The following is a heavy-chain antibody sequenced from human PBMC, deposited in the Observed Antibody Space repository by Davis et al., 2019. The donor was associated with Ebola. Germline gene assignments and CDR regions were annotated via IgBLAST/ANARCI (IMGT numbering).Heavy chain of an antibody. CDR2: IRSKANSYAT. Sequence: GGSLRLSCAASGFTFSGSAMHWVRQASGKGLEWVGRIRSKANSYATAYAASVKGRFTISRDDSKNTAYLQMNSLKTEDKAVYYCTGTTVTSDYWGQGTLVTVSS. CDR1: GFTFSGSA. V-gene: IGHV3-73*01. D-gene: IGHD4-11*01. CDR3: TGTTVTSDY. J-gene: IGHJ4*02.